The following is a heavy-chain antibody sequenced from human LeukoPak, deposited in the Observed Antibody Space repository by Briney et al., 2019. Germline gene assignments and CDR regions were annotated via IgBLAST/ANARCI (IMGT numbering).Heavy chain of an antibody. CDR3: ARGSWAYHYGSGSHDF. D-gene: IGHD3-10*01. Sequence: PSETLSLTCAVYGESFSNYYWSWIRQPPGKGLEWIGEINHSGTTNYNPSPKSRVTMSLDTSKNEFSLKLSSVTAADTAVYYCARGSWAYHYGSGSHDFWGQGTLVTVSS. CDR1: GESFSNYY. CDR2: INHSGTT. V-gene: IGHV4-34*01. J-gene: IGHJ4*02.